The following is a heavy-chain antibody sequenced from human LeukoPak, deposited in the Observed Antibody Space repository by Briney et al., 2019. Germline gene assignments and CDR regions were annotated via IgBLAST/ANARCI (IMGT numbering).Heavy chain of an antibody. J-gene: IGHJ6*03. V-gene: IGHV3-9*01. CDR2: ISWNSGSI. Sequence: PGGSLRLSCAASGFTFDDYAMHWVRQAPGKGLKWVSGISWNSGSIGYADSVKGRFTISRDNAKNSLYLQMNSLRAEDTALYYCARTVTAYYYMDVWGKGTTVTVSS. CDR3: ARTVTAYYYMDV. D-gene: IGHD4-11*01. CDR1: GFTFDDYA.